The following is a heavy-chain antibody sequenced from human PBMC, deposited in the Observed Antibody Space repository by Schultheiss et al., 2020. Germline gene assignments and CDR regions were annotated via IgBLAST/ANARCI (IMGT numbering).Heavy chain of an antibody. CDR3: ARELDG. CDR2: ISYDGSNK. V-gene: IGHV3-30*03. D-gene: IGHD5-24*01. J-gene: IGHJ4*02. CDR1: GFTFSSYG. Sequence: GGSLRLSCAASGFTFSSYGMHWVRQAPGKGLEWVAVISYDGSNKYYADSVKGRFTISRDNSKNTLYLQMNSLKTEDTAVYYCARELDGWGQGTLVTVSS.